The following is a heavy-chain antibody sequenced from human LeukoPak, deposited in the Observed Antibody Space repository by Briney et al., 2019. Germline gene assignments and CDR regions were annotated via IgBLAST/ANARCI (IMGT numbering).Heavy chain of an antibody. CDR3: ARDIVVVPAVYYYYGMDV. J-gene: IGHJ6*02. V-gene: IGHV4-39*02. Sequence: PSETLSLTCTVSGGSLSSSSYYWGWIRQPPGKGLEWIGSIDYSGRTYYNPSLKSRVTISVDTSTNAFCLKLSSVTAADTAVYYCARDIVVVPAVYYYYGMDVWGQGTTVTVSS. D-gene: IGHD2-2*01. CDR1: GGSLSSSSYY. CDR2: IDYSGRT.